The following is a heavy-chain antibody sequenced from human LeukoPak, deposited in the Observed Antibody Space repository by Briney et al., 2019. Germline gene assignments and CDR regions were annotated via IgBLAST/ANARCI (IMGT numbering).Heavy chain of an antibody. D-gene: IGHD3-9*01. CDR3: AKWGDYDVLTGYYDFDY. J-gene: IGHJ4*02. CDR2: ISGRDDST. Sequence: GASLRLSCAASGFSFSNYAMSWVRQVPRKGLEWVSAISGRDDSTYYADSVKGRFTISRDTSKNTLYLQMNSLRAEDTAVYYCAKWGDYDVLTGYYDFDYWGQGTLVTVSS. V-gene: IGHV3-23*01. CDR1: GFSFSNYA.